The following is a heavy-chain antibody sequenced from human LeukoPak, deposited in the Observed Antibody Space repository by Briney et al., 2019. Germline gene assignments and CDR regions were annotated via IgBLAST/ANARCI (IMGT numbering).Heavy chain of an antibody. D-gene: IGHD3-16*01. Sequence: ASVKVSCKASGYTFTGYYMHWVRQAPGQGLEWMGWINPNSGGTNYAQKFQGWVTMTRDTSISTGYMELSRLRSDDTAVYYCARGEYSNGYPYRLDFWGQGTLLTVSS. CDR2: INPNSGGT. CDR3: ARGEYSNGYPYRLDF. V-gene: IGHV1-2*04. CDR1: GYTFTGYY. J-gene: IGHJ4*02.